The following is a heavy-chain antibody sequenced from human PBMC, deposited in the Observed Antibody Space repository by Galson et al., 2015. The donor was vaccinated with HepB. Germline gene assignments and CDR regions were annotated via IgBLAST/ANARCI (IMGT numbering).Heavy chain of an antibody. Sequence: SETLSLTCSVSGGSMSSYYWSWIRQPAGKGLEWIGHIYASGSTNYNPSLESRVTMSVDTSKKQFSLKVSSVTAADTAVYYCARALKAGQYYYYYYMDVWGKGTTVTVSS. CDR2: IYASGST. J-gene: IGHJ6*03. CDR1: GGSMSSYY. CDR3: ARALKAGQYYYYYYMDV. V-gene: IGHV4-4*07. D-gene: IGHD6-19*01.